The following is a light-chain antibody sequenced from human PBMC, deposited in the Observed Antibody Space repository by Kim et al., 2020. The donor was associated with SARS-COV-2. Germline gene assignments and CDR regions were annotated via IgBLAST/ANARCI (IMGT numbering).Light chain of an antibody. CDR3: CSFTSRPSWV. J-gene: IGLJ3*02. Sequence: GQSITSSCTGTNGDIGRYNYVSWYQPHPGRAPRLIIFDVTRRPPGISVRFSASKSGNTASLTISSLQADDEADYYCCSFTSRPSWVFGGGTKVTVL. V-gene: IGLV2-14*03. CDR2: DVT. CDR1: NGDIGRYNY.